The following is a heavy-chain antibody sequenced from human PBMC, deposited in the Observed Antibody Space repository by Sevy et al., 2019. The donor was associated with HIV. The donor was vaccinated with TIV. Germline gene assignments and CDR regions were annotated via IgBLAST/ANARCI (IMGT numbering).Heavy chain of an antibody. Sequence: SETLSLTCSVSGGSIRSGSYYWSWIRQPAGKGLEWIGRIYNTGSTNYNPSLKSRVTMSVDTSKNQFSLKLTSVTAADTAEYFCARDQGEDSSGWYGVFDIWGQGTMVTVSS. CDR1: GGSIRSGSYY. J-gene: IGHJ3*02. CDR3: ARDQGEDSSGWYGVFDI. CDR2: IYNTGST. V-gene: IGHV4-61*02. D-gene: IGHD6-19*01.